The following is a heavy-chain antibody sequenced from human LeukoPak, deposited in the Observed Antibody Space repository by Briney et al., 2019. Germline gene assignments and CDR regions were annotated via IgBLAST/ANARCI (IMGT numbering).Heavy chain of an antibody. CDR1: GFTFSDYY. D-gene: IGHD6-19*01. J-gene: IGHJ4*02. CDR2: ISSSGSTI. CDR3: AKDGAGYSSGWYLDY. Sequence: PGGSLRLSCAASGFTFSDYYMSWIRRAPGKGLEWVSYISSSGSTIYYADSVKGRFTISRDNSKNTLYLQMKSLRAEDTALYYCAKDGAGYSSGWYLDYWGQGILVTASS. V-gene: IGHV3-11*04.